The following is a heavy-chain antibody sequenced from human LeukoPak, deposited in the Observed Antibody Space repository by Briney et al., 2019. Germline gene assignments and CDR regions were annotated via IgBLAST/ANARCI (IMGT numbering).Heavy chain of an antibody. CDR3: AREVKRFLEWLSNWFDP. D-gene: IGHD3-3*01. J-gene: IGHJ5*02. CDR2: ISYDGSNK. CDR1: GFTFSSYA. Sequence: PGGSLRLSCAASGFTFSSYAMHCVRQAPGKGLEWGAVISYDGSNKYYADSVKGRFTISRVNSKNTLYLQMNSLRAEDTAVYYCAREVKRFLEWLSNWFDPWGQGTLVTVSS. V-gene: IGHV3-30*04.